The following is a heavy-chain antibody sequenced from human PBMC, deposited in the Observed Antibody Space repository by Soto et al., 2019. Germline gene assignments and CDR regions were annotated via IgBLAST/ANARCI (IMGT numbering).Heavy chain of an antibody. J-gene: IGHJ6*02. CDR3: ARRMQNYYTMGV. D-gene: IGHD2-15*01. Sequence: ASENLSLTCNVSGGSISSGGYYWSWIRQHPGKGLEWIGYISYRGSAYYSPSLKSRVTISVDTSKNQFSLKVNSVTAADTAVYYCARRMQNYYTMGVWGQGTTVTVSS. CDR1: GGSISSGGYY. CDR2: ISYRGSA. V-gene: IGHV4-31*03.